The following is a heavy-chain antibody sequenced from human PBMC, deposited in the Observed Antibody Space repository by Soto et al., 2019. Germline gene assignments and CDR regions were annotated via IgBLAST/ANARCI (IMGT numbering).Heavy chain of an antibody. V-gene: IGHV4-61*01. Sequence: QVQLQESGPGLVKPSETLSLTCTVSSGSVSSATYYWSWIRQPPGKGLEWIAYIYYSGSTNYNPSLKSRVTISLDTSKNQFSLKLSSGTAADTAVYYCARTHYCTGGSWYPWGFDYWGPGTLVTVSS. D-gene: IGHD2-15*01. CDR2: IYYSGST. J-gene: IGHJ4*02. CDR3: ARTHYCTGGSWYPWGFDY. CDR1: SGSVSSATYY.